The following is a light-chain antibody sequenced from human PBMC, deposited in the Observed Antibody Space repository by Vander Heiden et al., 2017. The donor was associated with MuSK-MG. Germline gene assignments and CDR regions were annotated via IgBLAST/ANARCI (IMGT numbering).Light chain of an antibody. J-gene: IGLJ2*01. Sequence: HGLSPPPPGSVAPGQTARITCGGNNIGIKSVHWYQQKPGQAPVVVVYDDSDRPSGIPERFSGFNSGNTATLTISRVEAGDEADYYCQVWDDNSDHVIFGGGTKLIFL. CDR2: DDS. CDR3: QVWDDNSDHVI. V-gene: IGLV3-21*02. CDR1: NIGIKS.